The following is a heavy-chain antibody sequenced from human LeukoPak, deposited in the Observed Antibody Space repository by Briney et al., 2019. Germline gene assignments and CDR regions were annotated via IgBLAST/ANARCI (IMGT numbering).Heavy chain of an antibody. D-gene: IGHD1-26*01. CDR1: GYTLTELS. CDR2: FDPEDGET. Sequence: ASVKVSCKVSGYTLTELSMHWVRQAPGKGLEWMGGFDPEDGETIYAQKFQGRVTMTEDTSTDTAYMELSSLRSEDTAVYYCATDHSGSYFDRLFDLWGRGTLVTVSS. V-gene: IGHV1-24*01. CDR3: ATDHSGSYFDRLFDL. J-gene: IGHJ2*01.